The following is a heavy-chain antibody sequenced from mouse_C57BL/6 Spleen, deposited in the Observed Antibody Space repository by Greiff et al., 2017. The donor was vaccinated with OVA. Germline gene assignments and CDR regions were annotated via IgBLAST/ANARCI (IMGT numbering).Heavy chain of an antibody. CDR1: GFTFSSYA. CDR3: ARGGGYDYFAY. CDR2: ISDGGSYT. Sequence: EVQGVESGGGLVKPGGSLKLSCAASGFTFSSYAMSWVRQTPEKRLEWVATISDGGSYTYYPDNVKGRFTISRDNAKNNLYLQMSHLKSEDTAMYYCARGGGYDYFAYWGQGTLVTVSA. J-gene: IGHJ3*01. V-gene: IGHV5-4*01. D-gene: IGHD2-4*01.